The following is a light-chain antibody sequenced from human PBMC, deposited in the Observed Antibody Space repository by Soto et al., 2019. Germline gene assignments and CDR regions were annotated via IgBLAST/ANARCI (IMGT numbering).Light chain of an antibody. V-gene: IGKV3-11*01. Sequence: EIVMTQSPATLSVSPGERATLSCRASQSVSRNLAWYQQKPGQAPRLLIYGASNRAAGIPARFSGSGSGTDFTLTISSLEPEDFAVYYCQQRSNWPPLITFGGGTKV. CDR3: QQRSNWPPLIT. CDR2: GAS. J-gene: IGKJ4*01. CDR1: QSVSRN.